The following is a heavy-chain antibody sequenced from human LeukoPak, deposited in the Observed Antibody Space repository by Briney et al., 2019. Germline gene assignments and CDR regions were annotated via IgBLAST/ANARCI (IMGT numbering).Heavy chain of an antibody. CDR1: GFTFEDYT. D-gene: IGHD6-19*01. CDR2: INWDGVST. Sequence: GGSLRLSCAASGFTFEDYTMHWVRQAPGKGLEWVSLINWDGVSTYYADSMKGRFTISRDNSKNSLYLQMNSLRTEDTALYYCAKGASGWYSGQMQENWGQGTLVTVSS. V-gene: IGHV3-43*01. J-gene: IGHJ4*02. CDR3: AKGASGWYSGQMQEN.